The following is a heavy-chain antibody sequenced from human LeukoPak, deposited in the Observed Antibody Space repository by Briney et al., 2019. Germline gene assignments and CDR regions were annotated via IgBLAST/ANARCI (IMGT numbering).Heavy chain of an antibody. Sequence: GGPLRLSCAASGFTFDDYGMSWVRQAPGKGLEWVSGINWNGGSTGYADSVKGRFTISRDNAKNSLYLQMNSLRAEDTALYYCARERLSSGWYSYYYYYMDVWGKGTTVTVSS. V-gene: IGHV3-20*04. CDR2: INWNGGST. J-gene: IGHJ6*03. CDR1: GFTFDDYG. CDR3: ARERLSSGWYSYYYYYMDV. D-gene: IGHD6-19*01.